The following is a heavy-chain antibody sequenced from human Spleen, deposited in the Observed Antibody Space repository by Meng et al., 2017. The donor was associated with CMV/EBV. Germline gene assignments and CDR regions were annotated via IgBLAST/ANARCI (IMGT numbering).Heavy chain of an antibody. Sequence: GGSLRLSCAASGFIFSNYGMHWVRQAPGKGLEWVAIIWYDGSYKYYSDSVKGRFTISRDNSKNTLYLQMGSLRPGDTAVYYCAKDRVAYTNYPYGMDVWGQGTTVTVSS. J-gene: IGHJ6*02. CDR3: AKDRVAYTNYPYGMDV. V-gene: IGHV3-30*02. CDR2: IWYDGSYK. CDR1: GFIFSNYG. D-gene: IGHD2-21*01.